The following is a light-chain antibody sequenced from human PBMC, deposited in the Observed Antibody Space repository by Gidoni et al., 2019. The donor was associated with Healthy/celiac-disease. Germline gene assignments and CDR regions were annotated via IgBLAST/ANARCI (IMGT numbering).Light chain of an antibody. J-gene: IGKJ5*01. CDR1: QRVSSY. V-gene: IGKV3-11*01. CDR2: DAY. CDR3: QQRSNWTPIT. Sequence: EIVLTQSPATLSLSPGERATLSCSASQRVSSYLAWYQQKPGKAHRLLIYDAYNGATGIPARLSGSGSGTDFTLTISSLEPEDFAVYYGQQRSNWTPITFGQGTRLEIK.